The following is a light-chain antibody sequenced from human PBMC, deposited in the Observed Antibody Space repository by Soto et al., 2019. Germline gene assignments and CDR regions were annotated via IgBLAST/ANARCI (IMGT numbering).Light chain of an antibody. CDR3: RSYGGSNHFYFV. V-gene: IGLV2-8*01. CDR1: SSDVGGYNY. J-gene: IGLJ3*02. CDR2: EVT. Sequence: QSVLTQPPSASGSPGQSVTISCTGTSSDVGGYNYVSWYQQYPGRAPKLMIYEVTKRPSGVPDRFSGSKSGNTASLTVSGLQAEDEADYYCRSYGGSNHFYFVFGGGTKLALL.